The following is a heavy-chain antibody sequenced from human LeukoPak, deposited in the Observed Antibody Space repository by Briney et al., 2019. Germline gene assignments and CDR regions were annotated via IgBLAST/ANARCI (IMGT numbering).Heavy chain of an antibody. CDR3: ARDREYSRLNDY. V-gene: IGHV1-69*04. CDR1: GGTFISYA. D-gene: IGHD6-6*01. Sequence: GASVKVSCKASGGTFISYAISWVRQAPGQGLEWMGRIIPILGIANYAQKCQGRVTITADKSTSTAYMELSSLRSEDTAVYYCARDREYSRLNDYWGQGTLVTVSS. J-gene: IGHJ4*02. CDR2: IIPILGIA.